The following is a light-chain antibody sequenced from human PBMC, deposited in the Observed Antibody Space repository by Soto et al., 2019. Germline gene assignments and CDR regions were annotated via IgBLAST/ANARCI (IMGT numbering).Light chain of an antibody. CDR3: PAWDDSLSGYV. J-gene: IGLJ1*01. Sequence: QSVLTQPPSASGTPGQRVTISCSGSSSNIGSNYVYWYQQLPGTAPKLLIYRNNQRPSGVPDRFSGSKSGTSASLAISGLRSEHEADYYCPAWDDSLSGYVFGTGTKVTVL. CDR2: RNN. V-gene: IGLV1-47*01. CDR1: SSNIGSNY.